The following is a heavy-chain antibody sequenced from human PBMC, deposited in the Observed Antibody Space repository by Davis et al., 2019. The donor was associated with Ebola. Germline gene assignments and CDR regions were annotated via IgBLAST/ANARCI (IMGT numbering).Heavy chain of an antibody. CDR1: GFTFSSYG. D-gene: IGHD2-2*01. CDR2: IWYDGSNK. J-gene: IGHJ5*02. Sequence: GESLKISCAASGFTFSSYGMHWVCQAPGKGLEWVAVIWYDGSNKYYEDSVKGRFTITRDNSKNTLYLQMNSLRAEDTAVYYFAREIRAYQPLPFNWFNPWGHGTLFTVSS. CDR3: AREIRAYQPLPFNWFNP. V-gene: IGHV3-33*01.